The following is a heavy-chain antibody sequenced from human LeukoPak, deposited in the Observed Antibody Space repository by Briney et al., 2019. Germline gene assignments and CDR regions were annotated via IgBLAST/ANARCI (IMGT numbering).Heavy chain of an antibody. D-gene: IGHD3-10*01. Sequence: SETLSLTCAVYGGSFSGYYWSWIRQPPGKGLEWIGEINHSGSTNNNPSLKSRVTISVDTSKNQFSLKLSSVTAADTAVYYCARSRRYYYGSGSWLDYWGQGTLVTVSS. J-gene: IGHJ4*02. CDR3: ARSRRYYYGSGSWLDY. V-gene: IGHV4-34*01. CDR1: GGSFSGYY. CDR2: INHSGST.